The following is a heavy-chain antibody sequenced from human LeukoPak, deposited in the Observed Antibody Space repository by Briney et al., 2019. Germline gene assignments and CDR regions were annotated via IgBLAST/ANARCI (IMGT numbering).Heavy chain of an antibody. D-gene: IGHD3-10*01. CDR3: ARVSIRGVSYGPYYYYMDV. CDR1: GGTFSSYA. Sequence: SVKVSCKASGGTFSSYAISWVRQAPGQGLEWMGRIIPIFGTANYAQKFQGRVTITTDESTSTAYMELSSLRSEDTAVYYCARVSIRGVSYGPYYYYMDVWGEGTTVTVSS. CDR2: IIPIFGTA. V-gene: IGHV1-69*05. J-gene: IGHJ6*03.